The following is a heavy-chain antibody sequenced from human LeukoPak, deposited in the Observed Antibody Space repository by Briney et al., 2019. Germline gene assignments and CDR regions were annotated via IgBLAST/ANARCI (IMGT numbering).Heavy chain of an antibody. Sequence: SETLSLTCTVSGGSLNSGPYYWSWLRLPAGKGLQWIGRVYSSGSSYNPSLKSRVTISIDTSENQFSLKLDSVTAADTAVYFCARELDHSSNWFDPWGQGALVTVSS. J-gene: IGHJ5*02. CDR3: ARELDHSSNWFDP. CDR1: GGSLNSGPYY. CDR2: VYSSGS. V-gene: IGHV4-61*02. D-gene: IGHD1-14*01.